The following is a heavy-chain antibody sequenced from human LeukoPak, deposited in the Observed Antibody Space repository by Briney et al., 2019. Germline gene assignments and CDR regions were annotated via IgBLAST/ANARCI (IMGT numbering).Heavy chain of an antibody. Sequence: XSXXRXAXXXXXXXMGGIIPIFGTAHCAQKFQGRVTITADESTSTAYMELSSLRSEDTAVYYCARGYYDSSGFYWGQGTLVTVSS. CDR3: ARGYYDSSGFY. CDR2: IIPIFGTA. V-gene: IGHV1-69*01. J-gene: IGHJ4*02. D-gene: IGHD3-22*01.